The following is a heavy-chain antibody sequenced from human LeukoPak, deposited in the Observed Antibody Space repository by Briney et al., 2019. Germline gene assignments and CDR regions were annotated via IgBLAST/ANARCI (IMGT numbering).Heavy chain of an antibody. J-gene: IGHJ6*02. CDR2: IYYSGSS. D-gene: IGHD3-22*01. CDR3: ASDRSRDYYDSSGYYYDGMDV. Sequence: PSETLSLTCSASGGSISSSSYYWGWIRQPPGKGLEWIGSIYYSGSSYYNPSLESRVTISVDTSKNQFSLKLSSVTAADTAVYYCASDRSRDYYDSSGYYYDGMDVWGQGTTVTVSS. CDR1: GGSISSSSYY. V-gene: IGHV4-39*07.